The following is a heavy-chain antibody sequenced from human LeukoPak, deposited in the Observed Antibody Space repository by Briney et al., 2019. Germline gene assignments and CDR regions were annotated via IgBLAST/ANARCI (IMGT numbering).Heavy chain of an antibody. CDR3: ARDPYYYDSSRYSSSHAFDI. D-gene: IGHD3-22*01. J-gene: IGHJ3*02. CDR2: IYYSGST. V-gene: IGHV4-59*01. Sequence: PSETLSLTCTVSGGSISSYYWSWIRQPPGKGLERIGYIYYSGSTNYNPSLKSRVTISVDTSKNQFSLKLSSVTAADTAVYYCARDPYYYDSSRYSSSHAFDIWGQGTMVTVSS. CDR1: GGSISSYY.